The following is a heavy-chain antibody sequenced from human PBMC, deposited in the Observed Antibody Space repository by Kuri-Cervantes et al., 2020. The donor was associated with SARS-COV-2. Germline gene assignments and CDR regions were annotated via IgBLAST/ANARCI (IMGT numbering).Heavy chain of an antibody. CDR3: ARGERGYSYGSYYYYMDV. CDR1: GGSISSYY. V-gene: IGHV4-4*07. CDR2: IYTSGST. D-gene: IGHD5-18*01. J-gene: IGHJ6*03. Sequence: SETLSLTCTVSGGSISSYYWSWIRQPAGKGLEWIGRIYTSGSTNYNPSLKSRVTISVDTSKNQFSLKLSSVTAADTAVYYCARGERGYSYGSYYYYMDVWGKGTTVTVSS.